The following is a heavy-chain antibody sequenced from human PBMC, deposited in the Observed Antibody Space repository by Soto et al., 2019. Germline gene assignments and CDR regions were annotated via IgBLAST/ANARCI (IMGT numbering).Heavy chain of an antibody. V-gene: IGHV4-39*01. J-gene: IGHJ4*02. CDR2: IYYSGST. CDR1: VGSISSSSYY. Sequence: SETLALTCTVSVGSISSSSYYWGWIRQPPGKGLEWIGSIYYSGSTYYNPSLKSRVTISVDTSKNQFSLKLSSVTAADTAVYYCASGLFLEWLLHRYYADDWRKGTM. D-gene: IGHD3-3*01. CDR3: ASGLFLEWLLHRYYADD.